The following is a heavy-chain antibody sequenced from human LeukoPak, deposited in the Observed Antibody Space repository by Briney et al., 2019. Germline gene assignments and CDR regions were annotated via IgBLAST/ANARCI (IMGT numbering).Heavy chain of an antibody. Sequence: ASVKVSCKASGYTFTEYYMHWVRQAPGQGLEWMGWINPNSGGTNYAQKFQGRVTMTRDTSISTAYMELSRLRSDDTAVYYCARGLVGATYYFDYWGQGTLVTVSS. CDR2: INPNSGGT. V-gene: IGHV1-2*02. D-gene: IGHD1-26*01. CDR3: ARGLVGATYYFDY. CDR1: GYTFTEYY. J-gene: IGHJ4*02.